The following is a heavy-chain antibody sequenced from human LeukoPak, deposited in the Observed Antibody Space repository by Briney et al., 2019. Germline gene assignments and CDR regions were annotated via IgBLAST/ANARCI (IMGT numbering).Heavy chain of an antibody. CDR3: ARGLFLCGRDCYSLGNFDY. CDR2: INTYNSNT. J-gene: IGHJ4*02. CDR1: GYTFTTYG. Sequence: GASVKVSCKASGYTFTTYGISWVRQAPGQGLEWMGWINTYNSNTNYAQKFQGRVTVTTDTSTSTAYMEVRSLRSDDTAVYYCARGLFLCGRDCYSLGNFDYWGQGTLVTVSS. D-gene: IGHD2-21*02. V-gene: IGHV1-18*01.